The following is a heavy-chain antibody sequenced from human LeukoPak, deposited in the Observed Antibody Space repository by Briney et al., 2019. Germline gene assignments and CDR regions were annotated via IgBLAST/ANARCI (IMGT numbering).Heavy chain of an antibody. Sequence: QSGGSLRLSCAASGFTFSSYAMSWVRQAPGKGLEWVSTITASGSRTYYADSVKGRFTISRDNAKNSLYLQMNSLRAEDTAVYYCAREAYYYGSGGSWFDPWGQGTLVTVSS. V-gene: IGHV3-23*01. D-gene: IGHD3-10*01. CDR1: GFTFSSYA. J-gene: IGHJ5*02. CDR2: ITASGSRT. CDR3: AREAYYYGSGGSWFDP.